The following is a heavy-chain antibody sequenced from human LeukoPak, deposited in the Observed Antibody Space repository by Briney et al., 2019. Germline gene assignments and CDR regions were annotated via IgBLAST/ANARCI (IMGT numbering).Heavy chain of an antibody. CDR3: ARGLYSSSWSQIVGATATFDY. J-gene: IGHJ4*02. CDR2: ISSSSSYI. Sequence: GGSLRLSCAASGFTFSSYSMNWVRQAPGKGLEWVSSISSSSSYIYYADSVKGRFTSSRDNAKNSLYLQMNSLRAEDTAVYYCARGLYSSSWSQIVGATATFDYWGQGTLVTVSS. CDR1: GFTFSSYS. V-gene: IGHV3-21*01. D-gene: IGHD6-13*01.